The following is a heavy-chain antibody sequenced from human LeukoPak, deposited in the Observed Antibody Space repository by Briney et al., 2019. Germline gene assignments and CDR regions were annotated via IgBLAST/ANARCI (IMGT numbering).Heavy chain of an antibody. CDR1: GGSISSYH. CDR3: ASDYSKGYFDY. D-gene: IGHD4-11*01. V-gene: IGHV4-59*01. J-gene: IGHJ4*02. CDR2: IYYSGST. Sequence: SESLSLTCTVSGGSISSYHWTWIRQPPGKGLEWIGYIYYSGSTNYNPSLKSRVTISVDTSKNQFSLKLSSVTAADPAVYYCASDYSKGYFDYWGQKTLVSVSS.